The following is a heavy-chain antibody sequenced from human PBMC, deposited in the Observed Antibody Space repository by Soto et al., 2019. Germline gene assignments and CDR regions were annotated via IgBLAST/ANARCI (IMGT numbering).Heavy chain of an antibody. CDR2: ISYDESNK. V-gene: IGHV3-30*18. J-gene: IGHJ4*02. D-gene: IGHD2-21*02. CDR3: AKADTGDCGRDCSSGYFYY. Sequence: QVQLVESGGGVVQPGRSLRLSCVASGFVFRNYAMHWVRQAPGKGLEWVASISYDESNKNYGDSVRGRFTISRDNSKNTLYFQTNTLRDDDTAIYYCAKADTGDCGRDCSSGYFYYWGQGVLVTVSS. CDR1: GFVFRNYA.